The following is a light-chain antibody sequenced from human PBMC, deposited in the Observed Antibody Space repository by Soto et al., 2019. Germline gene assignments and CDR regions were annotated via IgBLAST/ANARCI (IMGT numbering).Light chain of an antibody. CDR2: GAS. Sequence: EIVLTQSPGTLSLSPGEGATVSCRASQSVRNGALAWYQQKPGQAPRLLIFGASCRATDIPDRFSASGSGTHFTRTISRLEPEEFAVYYCHQYGDSAHTFGQGTKLDIK. V-gene: IGKV3-20*01. J-gene: IGKJ2*01. CDR1: QSVRNGA. CDR3: HQYGDSAHT.